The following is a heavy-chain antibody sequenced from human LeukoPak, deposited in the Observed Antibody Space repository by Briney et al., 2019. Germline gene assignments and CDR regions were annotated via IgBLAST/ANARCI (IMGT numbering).Heavy chain of an antibody. CDR1: VLTFSTAW. J-gene: IGHJ6*02. Sequence: GGSLRLSCAASVLTFSTAWMSWVRQAPGKGLEWVGRIKSKTDGGTADYAAPVKGRFTISRDDSKNTLYLQMNSLRADDTAVYHCARDDYGGSSVLWVYYALDVWGRGTTVTVSS. V-gene: IGHV3-15*01. CDR3: ARDDYGGSSVLWVYYALDV. CDR2: IKSKTDGGTA. D-gene: IGHD4-23*01.